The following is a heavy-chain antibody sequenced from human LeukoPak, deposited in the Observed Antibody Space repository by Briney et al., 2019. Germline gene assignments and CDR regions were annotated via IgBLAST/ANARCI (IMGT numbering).Heavy chain of an antibody. V-gene: IGHV4-39*01. CDR3: ASRVGARGNYYFDY. CDR2: IYYSGST. Sequence: PSETLSLTCTVSGGSISSSSYYWGWIRQPPGKGLEWIGSIYYSGSTYYNPSLKSRVTISVDTPKNQFSLKLSSVTAADTAVYYCASRVGARGNYYFDYWGQGTLVTVSS. J-gene: IGHJ4*02. D-gene: IGHD1-26*01. CDR1: GGSISSSSYY.